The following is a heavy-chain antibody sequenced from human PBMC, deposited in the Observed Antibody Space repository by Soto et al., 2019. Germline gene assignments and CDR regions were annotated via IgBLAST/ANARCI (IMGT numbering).Heavy chain of an antibody. CDR1: GGSISSYY. J-gene: IGHJ6*02. Sequence: SETLSLTCTVSGGSISSYYWSWIRQPPGKGLEWIGYIYYSGSTNYNPSLKSRVTISVDTSKNQFSLKLSSVTAADTAMYYCARGGYCSGGSCYYYYYYGMDVWGQGTTVTVSS. CDR3: ARGGYCSGGSCYYYYYYGMDV. D-gene: IGHD2-15*01. V-gene: IGHV4-59*01. CDR2: IYYSGST.